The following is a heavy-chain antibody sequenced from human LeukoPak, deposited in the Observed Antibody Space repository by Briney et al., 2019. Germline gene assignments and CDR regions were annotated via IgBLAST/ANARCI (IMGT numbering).Heavy chain of an antibody. CDR3: ARLITAFQAFDS. CDR1: GYSISSGYY. CDR2: VYYSGTT. Sequence: SETLSLTCTVSGYSISSGYYWGWIWQPPGKGLEWIGSVYYSGTTSYNPSLNSRVTISVDTSKNQFSLNLSSVTAADTAVYYCARLITAFQAFDSWGQGTLVTVSS. D-gene: IGHD3-16*01. V-gene: IGHV4-38-2*02. J-gene: IGHJ4*02.